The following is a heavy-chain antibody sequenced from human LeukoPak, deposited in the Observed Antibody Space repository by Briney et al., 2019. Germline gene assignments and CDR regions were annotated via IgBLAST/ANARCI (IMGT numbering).Heavy chain of an antibody. V-gene: IGHV4-59*12. CDR3: AREVLGARALEY. J-gene: IGHJ4*02. CDR1: GGSISSYY. D-gene: IGHD6-6*01. CDR2: IYYSDST. Sequence: SETLSLTCTVSGGSISSYYWSWIRQPPGKGLEWIGYIYYSDSTYYNPSLKSRVTISVDTSTNQLSLKLSSVTAADTAVYYCAREVLGARALEYWGLGILVTVSS.